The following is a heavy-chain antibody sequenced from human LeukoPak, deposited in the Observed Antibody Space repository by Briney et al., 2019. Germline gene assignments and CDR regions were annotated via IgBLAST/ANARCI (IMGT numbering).Heavy chain of an antibody. D-gene: IGHD3-10*01. J-gene: IGHJ4*02. CDR2: ISRSGGTT. CDR1: GFTFSSFG. CDR3: AKALWFGELNY. V-gene: IGHV3-23*01. Sequence: GGSLRLSCAASGFTFSSFGMNWVRQAPGKGLEWVSVISRSGGTTYYADSVKGRFTISRDNSENTLYLQLNSLRTEDTAVYYCAKALWFGELNYWGQGTLVTVSS.